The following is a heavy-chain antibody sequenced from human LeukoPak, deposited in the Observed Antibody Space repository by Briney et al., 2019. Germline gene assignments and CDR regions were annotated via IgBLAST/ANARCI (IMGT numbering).Heavy chain of an antibody. D-gene: IGHD3-22*01. CDR1: GGSISSGGYY. CDR2: IYYSGST. J-gene: IGHJ4*02. V-gene: IGHV4-31*03. Sequence: SETLSLTCTVSGGSISSGGYYWGWIRQHPGKGLEWIGYIYYSGSTYYNPSLKSRVTISVDTSKNQFSLKLGSVTAADTAVYYCARDLVNYDSSGYYYGGPFDYWGQGTLVTVSS. CDR3: ARDLVNYDSSGYYYGGPFDY.